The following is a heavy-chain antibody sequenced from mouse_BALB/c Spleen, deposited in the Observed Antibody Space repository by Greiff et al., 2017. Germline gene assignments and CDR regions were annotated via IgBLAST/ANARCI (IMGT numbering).Heavy chain of an antibody. Sequence: DVQLQESGAELVKPGASVKLSCTASGFNIKDTYMHWVKQRPEQGLEWIGRIDPANGNTKYDPKFQGKATITADTSSNTAYLQLSSLTSEDTAVYYCARPMINYAMDYWGQGTSVTVSS. CDR2: IDPANGNT. J-gene: IGHJ4*01. CDR1: GFNIKDTY. CDR3: ARPMINYAMDY. V-gene: IGHV14-3*02. D-gene: IGHD2-4*01.